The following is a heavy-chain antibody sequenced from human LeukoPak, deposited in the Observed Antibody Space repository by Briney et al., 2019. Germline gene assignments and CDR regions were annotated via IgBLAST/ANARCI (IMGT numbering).Heavy chain of an antibody. CDR1: GGSISSPY. D-gene: IGHD3-10*01. Sequence: SETLSLTCTVSGGSISSPYWSWIRQPPGKGLEWIGYIYYSGSPNYNPSLKSRVTISVDTSKTQFSLKVKSVTAADTAVYYCAFGELYPNAFDIWGQGTMVTVSS. V-gene: IGHV4-59*11. CDR3: AFGELYPNAFDI. CDR2: IYYSGSP. J-gene: IGHJ3*02.